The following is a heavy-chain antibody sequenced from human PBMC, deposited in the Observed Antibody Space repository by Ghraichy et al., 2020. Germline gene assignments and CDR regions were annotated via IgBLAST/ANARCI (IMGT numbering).Heavy chain of an antibody. CDR2: ISSSSSYI. Sequence: GSLRLSCAASGFTFSSYSMNWVRQAPGKGLEWVSSISSSSSYIYYADSVKGRFTISRDNAKNSLYLQMNSLRAEDTAVYYCARLGYCTNGVCRTFDYWGQGTLVTVSS. J-gene: IGHJ4*02. CDR1: GFTFSSYS. D-gene: IGHD2-8*01. V-gene: IGHV3-21*01. CDR3: ARLGYCTNGVCRTFDY.